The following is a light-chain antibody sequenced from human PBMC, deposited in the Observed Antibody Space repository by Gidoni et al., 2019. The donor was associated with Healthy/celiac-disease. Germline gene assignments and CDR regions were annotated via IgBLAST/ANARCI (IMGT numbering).Light chain of an antibody. V-gene: IGLV2-23*01. Sequence: QSALTQPATASGSPGQSITISCTGTSSDVGSYNLVSWYQQHPGKAPKLMIYEGSKRPSGVSNRFSGSKSGNTASLTISGLQAEDEADYYCCSYAGSSTYVFGTGTKDTVL. CDR1: SSDVGSYNL. J-gene: IGLJ1*01. CDR2: EGS. CDR3: CSYAGSSTYV.